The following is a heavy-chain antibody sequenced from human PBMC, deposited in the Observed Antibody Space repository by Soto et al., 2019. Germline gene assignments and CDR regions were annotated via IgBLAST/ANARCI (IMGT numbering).Heavy chain of an antibody. CDR1: GGSISSADYY. D-gene: IGHD6-19*01. V-gene: IGHV4-31*03. Sequence: SETLSLTCTVSGGSISSADYYWTWIRQHPGKGLEWIGYIYYSGSTYYNPSLKSRVTISVDTSKNQFSLKLSSVTAADTAVYYCARDFTDSSGPTLGMGVWGQGTTVT. J-gene: IGHJ6*02. CDR3: ARDFTDSSGPTLGMGV. CDR2: IYYSGST.